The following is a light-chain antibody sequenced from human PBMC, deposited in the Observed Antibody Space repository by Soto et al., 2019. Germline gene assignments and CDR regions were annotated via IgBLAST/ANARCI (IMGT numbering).Light chain of an antibody. V-gene: IGKV3-15*01. J-gene: IGKJ1*01. Sequence: EVLMTQSPATLSVSPGEIATLSCSASESAGRNVAWYQQKPDQYPRLIVYGTFTRAIGVPARFSGRGYGTEFTITSNSLKSEDLAVYYSHQYDNWPPWPFGQGTKVDLK. CDR1: ESAGRN. CDR2: GTF. CDR3: HQYDNWPPWP.